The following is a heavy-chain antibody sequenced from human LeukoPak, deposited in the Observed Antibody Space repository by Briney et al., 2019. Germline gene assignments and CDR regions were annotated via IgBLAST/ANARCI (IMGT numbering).Heavy chain of an antibody. D-gene: IGHD3-22*01. CDR3: ARVAYYYDSSGYYGPGYNDY. CDR1: GGSISSGGYY. J-gene: IGHJ4*02. Sequence: PSETLSLTCTVSGGSISSGGYYWSWIRQHPGKGLEWIGYIYYSGSTYYNPSLKSRVTISVDTSKNQFSLKLSSVTAADTAVYYCARVAYYYDSSGYYGPGYNDYWGQGTLVTVSS. V-gene: IGHV4-61*08. CDR2: IYYSGST.